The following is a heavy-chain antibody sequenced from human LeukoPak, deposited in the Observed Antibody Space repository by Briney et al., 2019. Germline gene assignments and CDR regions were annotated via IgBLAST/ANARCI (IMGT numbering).Heavy chain of an antibody. CDR2: IVVGSGNT. Sequence: SVKVSCKASGFTFTSSAMQWVRQARGQRLEWIGWIVVGSGNTNYAQKFQERATITRDMSTSTAYMELSSLRSEDTAVYYCAAMYCSGGSCYGEFDPWGQGTLVTVSS. CDR1: GFTFTSSA. J-gene: IGHJ5*02. V-gene: IGHV1-58*02. CDR3: AAMYCSGGSCYGEFDP. D-gene: IGHD2-15*01.